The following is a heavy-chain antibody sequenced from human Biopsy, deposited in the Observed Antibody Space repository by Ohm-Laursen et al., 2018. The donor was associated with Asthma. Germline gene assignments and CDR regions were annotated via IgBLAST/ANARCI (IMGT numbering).Heavy chain of an antibody. CDR3: ARGWNCGGDCYSLDY. Sequence: TLSLTCTVSGVSIRSYSWTWIRQSPGVGLEWIGYIYRNGDTYYNPTLKNRVTISIDRSKNQFSLRLRSVTAADTAVYYCARGWNCGGDCYSLDYWGQGTLVTVSS. CDR1: GVSIRSYS. D-gene: IGHD2-21*02. V-gene: IGHV4-30-2*06. J-gene: IGHJ4*02. CDR2: IYRNGDT.